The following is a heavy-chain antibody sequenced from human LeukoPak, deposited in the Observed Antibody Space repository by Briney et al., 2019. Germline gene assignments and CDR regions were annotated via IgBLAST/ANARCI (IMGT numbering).Heavy chain of an antibody. D-gene: IGHD1-14*01. V-gene: IGHV3-64*02. CDR1: GFTFSDYI. CDR3: ARGEGGILATPEDY. Sequence: GGSLRLSCAASGFTFSDYIMHWVRQAPGKGLEYVSAISGSGGSTYSVDSVKGRFTISRDNSKNTLYLQMNSLRAEDTAVYYCARGEGGILATPEDYWGQGTLVTVSS. CDR2: ISGSGGST. J-gene: IGHJ4*02.